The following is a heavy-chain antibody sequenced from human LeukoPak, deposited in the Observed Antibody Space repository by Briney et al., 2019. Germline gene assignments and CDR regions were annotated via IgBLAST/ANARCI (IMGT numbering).Heavy chain of an antibody. CDR1: GFTFSSYW. CDR3: ARVRVGSGSSHAADAFDI. Sequence: GGSLRLSCAASGFTFSSYWMHWVRQAPGKGLVWVSRIYNDGSSTSYADSVRGRFTISRDNAKSTLYLQMNSLRAEDTAVYYCARVRVGSGSSHAADAFDIWGQGTMVTVSS. D-gene: IGHD1-26*01. J-gene: IGHJ3*02. V-gene: IGHV3-74*01. CDR2: IYNDGSST.